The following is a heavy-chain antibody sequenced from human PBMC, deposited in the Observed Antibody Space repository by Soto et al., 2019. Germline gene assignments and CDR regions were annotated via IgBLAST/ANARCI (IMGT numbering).Heavy chain of an antibody. V-gene: IGHV1-18*01. CDR1: GDTFTTYG. J-gene: IGHJ6*02. CDR2: ISGYNGHT. CDR3: ARKGEMLYYYNGLAV. D-gene: IGHD3-16*01. Sequence: QVQLVQSGAEVRKPGASVKVSCKASGDTFTTYGISWVRQAPGQGLEWMGWISGYNGHTKYAQKFQGRVTMTTDTSTSTVYMDLRSLRNADTAAYYCARKGEMLYYYNGLAVWRQGTPVTVYS.